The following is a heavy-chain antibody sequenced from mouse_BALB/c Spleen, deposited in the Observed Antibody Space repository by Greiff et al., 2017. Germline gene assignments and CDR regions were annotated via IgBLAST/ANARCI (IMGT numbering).Heavy chain of an antibody. CDR3: ARYGNYAWFAY. Sequence: EVQRVESGPGLVKPSQSLSLTCSVTGYSITSCYFWYWLRQLPGNKLEWMGFISYDGSNNYNPFLKNRISITRDTSKNQFFLKLNSVTTEDTATYYCARYGNYAWFAYWGQGTLVTVSA. J-gene: IGHJ3*01. V-gene: IGHV3-6*02. D-gene: IGHD2-1*01. CDR2: ISYDGSN. CDR1: GYSITSCYF.